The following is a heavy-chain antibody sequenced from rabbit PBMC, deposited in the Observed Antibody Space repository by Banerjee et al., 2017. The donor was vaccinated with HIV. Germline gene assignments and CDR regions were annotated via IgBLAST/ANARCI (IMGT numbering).Heavy chain of an antibody. D-gene: IGHD8-1*01. Sequence: QLVESGGGLVQPGGSLKLSCKASGFSLSSYWMSWVRQAPGKGLEWIGYIDPIFGSTYSARWVNGRFTISSHNAQNTLHLQLNSLTAADTATYFCVRDYVGSSFGINLWGPGTLVTVS. V-gene: IGHV1S7*01. J-gene: IGHJ4*01. CDR3: VRDYVGSSFGINL. CDR1: GFSLSSYW. CDR2: IDPIFGST.